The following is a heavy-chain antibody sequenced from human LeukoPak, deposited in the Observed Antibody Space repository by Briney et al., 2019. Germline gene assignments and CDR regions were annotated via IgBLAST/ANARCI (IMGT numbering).Heavy chain of an antibody. D-gene: IGHD1-26*01. J-gene: IGHJ4*02. CDR2: INPSGGST. V-gene: IGHV1-46*01. Sequence: ASVKVSCKASGYTFTSYYMHWVRQAPGQGLEWMGIINPSGGSTSYAQKFQGRVTMTRDTSTSTAYMELMSLRSDDTAVYYCAREYSGRGSGTFDYWGQGTLVTVSS. CDR1: GYTFTSYY. CDR3: AREYSGRGSGTFDY.